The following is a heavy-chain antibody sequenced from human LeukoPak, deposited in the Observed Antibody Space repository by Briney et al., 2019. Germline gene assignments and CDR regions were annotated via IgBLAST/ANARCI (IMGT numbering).Heavy chain of an antibody. CDR3: ATIAAAGTLGDYFDY. Sequence: QPGRSLRLSCAASGFTFSSYGMHWVRQAPGKGLEWVAVISYDGSNKYSADSVKGRFTTSRDNSKNTLYLQMNSLRAEDTAVYYCATIAAAGTLGDYFDYWGQGTLVTVSS. V-gene: IGHV3-30*03. CDR2: ISYDGSNK. D-gene: IGHD6-13*01. CDR1: GFTFSSYG. J-gene: IGHJ4*02.